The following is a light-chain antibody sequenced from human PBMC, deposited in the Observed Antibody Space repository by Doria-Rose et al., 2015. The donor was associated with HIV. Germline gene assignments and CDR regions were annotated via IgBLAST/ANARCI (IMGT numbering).Light chain of an antibody. CDR2: WAS. V-gene: IGKV4-1*01. Sequence: DIRLTQSPESLGMSLGERATLNCKSNQSLLYTSKNYLAWYQQSPGQPPKLLIYWASTRQSGVTARFSGSGSGTDFTLTISSLEAEDVAVYYCQQYYDTPSFGPGTTVDIK. J-gene: IGKJ3*01. CDR1: QSLLYTSKNY. CDR3: QQYYDTPS.